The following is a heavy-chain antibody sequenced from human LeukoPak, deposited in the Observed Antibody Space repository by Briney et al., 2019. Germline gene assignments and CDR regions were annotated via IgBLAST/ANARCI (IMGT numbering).Heavy chain of an antibody. J-gene: IGHJ4*02. CDR1: GGTFSSYA. CDR2: IIPILGIA. D-gene: IGHD3-22*01. Sequence: GSSVKVSCKASGGTFSSYAISWVRQAPGQGLEWMGRIIPILGIANYAQKFQGRVTITTDESTSTAYMELSSLRSEDTAVYYCARDLSGGYWYYFDYWGQGTLVTVSS. V-gene: IGHV1-69*04. CDR3: ARDLSGGYWYYFDY.